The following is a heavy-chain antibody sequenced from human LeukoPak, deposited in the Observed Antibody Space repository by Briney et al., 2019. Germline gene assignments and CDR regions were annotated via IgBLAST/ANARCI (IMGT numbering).Heavy chain of an antibody. CDR2: IYHGGTT. CDR3: ARYVHSSSWPTFDY. V-gene: IGHV4-30-2*01. J-gene: IGHJ4*02. CDR1: GDSISSGAYS. Sequence: SETLSLTCAVSGDSISSGAYSWSWIRQPPGKGLEWIGYIYHGGTTYYTPSLKSRVTISVDRSKNQFSLKLSSVTAADTAAYYCARYVHSSSWPTFDYWGQGTLVTVSS. D-gene: IGHD6-13*01.